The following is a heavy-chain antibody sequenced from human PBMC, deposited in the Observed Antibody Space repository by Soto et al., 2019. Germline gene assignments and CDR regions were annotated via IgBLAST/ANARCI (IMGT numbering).Heavy chain of an antibody. CDR2: IYYSGST. J-gene: IGHJ4*02. CDR3: ARARATIAADAIFDC. CDR1: GGSISSGDYY. Sequence: SETLSLTCTVSGGSISSGDYYWSWIRQPPGKGLEWIGYIYYSGSTYYNPSLKSRVTISVDTSKNQFSLKLTSVTAADTAVYYCARARATIAADAIFDCWGQGTLVTVSS. D-gene: IGHD6-13*01. V-gene: IGHV4-30-4*01.